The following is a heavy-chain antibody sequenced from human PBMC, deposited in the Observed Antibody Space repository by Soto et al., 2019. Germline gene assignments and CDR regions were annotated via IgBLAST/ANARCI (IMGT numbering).Heavy chain of an antibody. CDR1: GITFSNAW. CDR3: TTTRPGTNVFDN. Sequence: GGSLRLSCAASGITFSNAWMNWFRQAPGKGLEYIGRIRSKTDGGKTEYAAPVEGRFTISRDDSKNTLYLQMGGLKTEDTAVYYCTTTRPGTNVFDNWGQGTLVTVSS. V-gene: IGHV3-15*01. D-gene: IGHD6-13*01. J-gene: IGHJ3*02. CDR2: IRSKTDGGKT.